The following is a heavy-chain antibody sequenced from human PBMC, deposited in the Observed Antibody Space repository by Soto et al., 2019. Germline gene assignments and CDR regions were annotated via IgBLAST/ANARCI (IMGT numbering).Heavy chain of an antibody. CDR1: GFTFSSYA. CDR2: ISGSGGST. D-gene: IGHD1-26*01. J-gene: IGHJ4*02. CDR3: AKAKGIWELLGGYYFDY. V-gene: IGHV3-23*01. Sequence: GGSLRRSCAASGFTFSSYAMSWVRQAPGKGLEWVSAISGSGGSTYYADSVKGRFTISRDNSKNTLYLQMNSLRAEDTAVYYCAKAKGIWELLGGYYFDYWGQGTLVTVSS.